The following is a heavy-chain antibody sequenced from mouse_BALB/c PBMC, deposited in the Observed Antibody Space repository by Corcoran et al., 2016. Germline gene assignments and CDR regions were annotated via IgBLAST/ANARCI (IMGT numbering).Heavy chain of an antibody. V-gene: IGHV14-3*02. CDR3: ARNYRYDAWFAY. CDR1: GFNIKDTY. Sequence: EVQLQQSGAELVKPGASVKLSCTASGFNIKDTYMHWVKQRPEQGLEWIGRIDPANGNTKYDPKFQGKATITADTSSNTAYLQLSSLTSEDTAVYYCARNYRYDAWFAYWAKGLWSLSLQ. J-gene: IGHJ3*01. D-gene: IGHD2-14*01. CDR2: IDPANGNT.